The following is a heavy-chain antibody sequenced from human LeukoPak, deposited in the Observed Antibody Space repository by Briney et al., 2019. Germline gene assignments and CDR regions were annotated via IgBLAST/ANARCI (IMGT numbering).Heavy chain of an antibody. CDR1: GFTFSNYA. Sequence: GGSLRLSCAASGFTFSNYAMNWVRQAPGRGLEWVSAISGSGGSTYCADSVKGRFTISRDNSKNTLYLQMNSLRAEDTAVHYCAGTRLGASPEWGQGTLVTVSS. J-gene: IGHJ4*02. V-gene: IGHV3-23*01. D-gene: IGHD3-16*01. CDR3: AGTRLGASPE. CDR2: ISGSGGST.